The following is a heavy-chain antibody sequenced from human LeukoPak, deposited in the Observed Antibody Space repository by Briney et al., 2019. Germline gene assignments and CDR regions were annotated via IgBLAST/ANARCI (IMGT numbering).Heavy chain of an antibody. CDR1: GFSLNTNAVV. J-gene: IGHJ4*02. Sequence: SGPTLVNPTQTLTLTCTFSGFSLNTNAVVVGWVRQPPGQALEWLTFIYGNDDKRYSPSLESRLTITKDTSKNQVVLTMTDMDYMDTATYYCVHRTTVTSVDHWGQGTLVTVSS. CDR2: IYGNDDK. CDR3: VHRTTVTSVDH. D-gene: IGHD4-17*01. V-gene: IGHV2-5*01.